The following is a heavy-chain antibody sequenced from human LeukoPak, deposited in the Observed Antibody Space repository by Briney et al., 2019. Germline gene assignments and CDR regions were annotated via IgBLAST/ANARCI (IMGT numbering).Heavy chain of an antibody. Sequence: PGGSLRLSCAASGFNFNSYWMSWVRQAPGKGLECVANIKQDGSDIYCVDSVKGRFTISRDNAKNSLYLQMNSLRGEDTAVYYCAGARYGSGGYFFDFWGQGTLVTVSS. CDR2: IKQDGSDI. CDR1: GFNFNSYW. V-gene: IGHV3-7*04. D-gene: IGHD3-10*01. J-gene: IGHJ4*02. CDR3: AGARYGSGGYFFDF.